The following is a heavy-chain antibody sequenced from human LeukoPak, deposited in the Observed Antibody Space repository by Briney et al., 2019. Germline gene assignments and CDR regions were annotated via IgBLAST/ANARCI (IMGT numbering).Heavy chain of an antibody. CDR1: GFTFSSYG. Sequence: GGSLRLSCAASGFTFSSYGMHWVRQAPGKGLEWVAFIRYDGSNKYYADSVKGRFTISRDNSKNTLYLQMNSLRAEDTAVYYCAKGSRSWSLLSNYYMDVWGKGTTVTISS. V-gene: IGHV3-30*02. J-gene: IGHJ6*03. D-gene: IGHD3-10*01. CDR3: AKGSRSWSLLSNYYMDV. CDR2: IRYDGSNK.